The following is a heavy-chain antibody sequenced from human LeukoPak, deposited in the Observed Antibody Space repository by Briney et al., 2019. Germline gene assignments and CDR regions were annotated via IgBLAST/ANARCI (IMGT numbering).Heavy chain of an antibody. D-gene: IGHD2-21*01. CDR2: IKQDGSEK. Sequence: PGGSLRLSCAASGSTFSNYWMSWVRQPPGKGLEWVANIKQDGSEKYYVDSVKGRFTISRDNAKNSLYLQMNSLRAEDTAVYYCARGTLIPCDYWGQGTLVAVSS. CDR3: ARGTLIPCDY. CDR1: GSTFSNYW. J-gene: IGHJ4*02. V-gene: IGHV3-7*01.